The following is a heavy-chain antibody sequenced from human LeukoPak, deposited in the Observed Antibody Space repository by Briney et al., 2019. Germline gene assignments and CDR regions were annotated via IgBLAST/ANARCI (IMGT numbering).Heavy chain of an antibody. CDR2: IYYSGST. D-gene: IGHD3-22*01. Sequence: SETLSLTCTVSGGSISSSSYYWGWIRQPPGKGLGWIGSIYYSGSTYYNPSLKSRVTISVDTSKNQFSLKLSSVTAADTAVYYCASPHYYDSSGLVGAFDYWGQGTLVTVSS. CDR1: GGSISSSSYY. V-gene: IGHV4-39*01. J-gene: IGHJ4*02. CDR3: ASPHYYDSSGLVGAFDY.